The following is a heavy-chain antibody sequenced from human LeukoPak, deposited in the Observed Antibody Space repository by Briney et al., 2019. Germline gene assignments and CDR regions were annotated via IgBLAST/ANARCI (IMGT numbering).Heavy chain of an antibody. J-gene: IGHJ4*02. V-gene: IGHV4-34*01. CDR1: GGSFSGYY. D-gene: IGHD3-10*01. CDR3: ARETFDYYGSGSYSDY. Sequence: SETLSLTCAVYGGSFSGYYWSWIRQPPGKGLEWIGEINHSGSTNYNPSLKSRVTISVDTSKNQFSLKLSSVTAADTAVYYCARETFDYYGSGSYSDYWGQGTLVTVSS. CDR2: INHSGST.